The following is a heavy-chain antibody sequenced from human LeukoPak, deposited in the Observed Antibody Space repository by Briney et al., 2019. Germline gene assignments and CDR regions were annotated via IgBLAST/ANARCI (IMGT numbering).Heavy chain of an antibody. J-gene: IGHJ6*03. D-gene: IGHD6-13*01. CDR1: GYTFTSYD. V-gene: IGHV1-8*01. Sequence: ASVKVSCKASGYTFTSYDINWVRQAPGQGLEWMGWMNPNSGNTGYAQKFQGRVTITRNTSISTAYMELSSLRSEDTAVYYCARAGLAAGDYYYYMDVWGKGTTVTVSS. CDR2: MNPNSGNT. CDR3: ARAGLAAGDYYYYMDV.